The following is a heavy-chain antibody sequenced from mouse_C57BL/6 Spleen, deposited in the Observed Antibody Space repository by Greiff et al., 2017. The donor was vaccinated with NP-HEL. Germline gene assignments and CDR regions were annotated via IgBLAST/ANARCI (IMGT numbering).Heavy chain of an antibody. D-gene: IGHD1-1*01. J-gene: IGHJ4*01. Sequence: EVKLVESGGDLVKPGGSLKLSCAASGFTFSSYGMSWVRQTPDKRLEWVATISSGGSYTYYPDSVKGRVTISRDTAKNTQYLQMSSLKSDDTAIYYCARQGYGSSYEDMDYWGQGTSVTVSS. CDR1: GFTFSSYG. CDR3: ARQGYGSSYEDMDY. CDR2: ISSGGSYT. V-gene: IGHV5-6*01.